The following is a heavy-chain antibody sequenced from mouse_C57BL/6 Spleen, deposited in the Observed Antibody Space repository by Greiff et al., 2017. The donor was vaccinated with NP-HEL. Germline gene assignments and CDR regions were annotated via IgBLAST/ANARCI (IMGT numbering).Heavy chain of an antibody. V-gene: IGHV1-82*01. CDR3: ARSDYGSSYCYFDV. CDR2: IYPGDGDT. Sequence: QLKQSGPELVKPGASVKISCKASGYAFSSSWMNWVKQRPGKGLEWIGRIYPGDGDTNYNGKFKGKATLTADKSSSTAYMQLSSLTSEDSAVYFCARSDYGSSYCYFDVWGTGTTVTVSS. D-gene: IGHD1-1*01. CDR1: GYAFSSSW. J-gene: IGHJ1*03.